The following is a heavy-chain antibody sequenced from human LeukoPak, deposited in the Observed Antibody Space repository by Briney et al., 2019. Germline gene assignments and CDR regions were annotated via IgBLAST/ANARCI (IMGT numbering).Heavy chain of an antibody. CDR2: ISYDGSNK. CDR3: AKEGREEGDYPYGMDV. V-gene: IGHV3-30*18. J-gene: IGHJ6*02. CDR1: GFTFSSYG. Sequence: PGRSLRLSCAASGFTFSSYGMHWVRQAPGKGLEWVAVISYDGSNKYYADSVKGRFTISRDNFKNTLYLQMNSLRAEDTAVYYCAKEGREEGDYPYGMDVWGQGTTVTVSS.